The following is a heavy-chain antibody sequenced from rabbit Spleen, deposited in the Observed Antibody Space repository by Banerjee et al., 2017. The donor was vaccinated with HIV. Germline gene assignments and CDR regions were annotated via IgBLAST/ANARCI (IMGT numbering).Heavy chain of an antibody. CDR2: IATGSSGFT. Sequence: QSLEESGGGLVQLEGSLTLTCTASGFSFSSNYYMCWVRQAPGKGLEWIACIATGSSGFTYYASWAKGRFTCSKASSTTVTLQMTSLTAADTATYFCARDTGTSFSTYGMDLWGQGTLVTVS. V-gene: IGHV1S40*01. CDR1: GFSFSSNYY. J-gene: IGHJ6*01. CDR3: ARDTGTSFSTYGMDL. D-gene: IGHD8-1*01.